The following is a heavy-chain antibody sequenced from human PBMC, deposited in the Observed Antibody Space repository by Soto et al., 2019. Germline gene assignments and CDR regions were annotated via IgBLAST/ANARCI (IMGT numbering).Heavy chain of an antibody. CDR3: AKGTRRFGELFDAYDI. Sequence: QVQLVQSENEVKQPGASVKVCCKASGYTFSNFGITWVRQAPGHGLEWIGWISAYNGNANYAQKFQDRVSLTRDTSTSIAYLELRSLRSDDTAVYYCAKGTRRFGELFDAYDIWGQGTMVPVSS. CDR1: GYTFSNFG. J-gene: IGHJ3*02. CDR2: ISAYNGNA. D-gene: IGHD3-10*01. V-gene: IGHV1-18*01.